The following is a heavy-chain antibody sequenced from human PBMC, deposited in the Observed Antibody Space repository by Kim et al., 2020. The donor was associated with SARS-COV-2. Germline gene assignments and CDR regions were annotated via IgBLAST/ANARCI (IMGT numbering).Heavy chain of an antibody. Sequence: AGYVNGRFTIPRDNTQNSLYLQMNSLGAEDTAVYYCARDGLVTTVTTVDYWGQGTLVSVSS. V-gene: IGHV3-11*06. CDR3: ARDGLVTTVTTVDY. D-gene: IGHD4-17*01. J-gene: IGHJ4*02.